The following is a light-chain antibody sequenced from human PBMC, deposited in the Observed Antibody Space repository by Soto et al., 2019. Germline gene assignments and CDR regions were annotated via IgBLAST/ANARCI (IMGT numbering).Light chain of an antibody. CDR3: TSYTSSSTLYV. J-gene: IGLJ1*01. V-gene: IGLV2-14*01. CDR2: DVR. Sequence: QAVVTQPASVPGSPGQSITISCTGTSSDVGGYNYVSWYQQHPGKAPKLMIYDVRNRASGASNRFSGSKSGNTASLTISGLQAEDEADYYCTSYTSSSTLYVFGTGTKVTVL. CDR1: SSDVGGYNY.